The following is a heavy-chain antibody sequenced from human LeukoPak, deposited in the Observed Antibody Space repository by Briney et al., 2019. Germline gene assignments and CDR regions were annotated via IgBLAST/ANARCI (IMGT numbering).Heavy chain of an antibody. V-gene: IGHV3-23*01. CDR1: AFTFSSYA. CDR3: ARATQTGEFDY. CDR2: ISTSDGTT. D-gene: IGHD7-27*01. Sequence: WGSLRLSCAASAFTFSSYAMSWVRQAPGKGLEWVSSISTSDGTTYYADSVKGRFTISRDNAKNSLYLQMNSLRAEDTAVYYCARATQTGEFDYWGQGTLVTVSS. J-gene: IGHJ4*02.